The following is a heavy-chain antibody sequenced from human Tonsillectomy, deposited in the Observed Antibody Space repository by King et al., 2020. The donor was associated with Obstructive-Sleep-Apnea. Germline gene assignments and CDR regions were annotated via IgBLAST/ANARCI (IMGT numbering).Heavy chain of an antibody. CDR2: IYYSGTT. CDR3: ARVSGVIVTIDY. V-gene: IGHV4-59*08. CDR1: GGSISSYY. J-gene: IGHJ4*02. D-gene: IGHD2-21*01. Sequence: QLQESGPGLVKPSETLSLTCTVSGGSISSYYWSWIRQPPGKGLEWIGYIYYSGTTNYNPALKSRVTISIDTSKNQFSLKLSSVTAADTAVYHCARVSGVIVTIDYWGQGTLVTVSS.